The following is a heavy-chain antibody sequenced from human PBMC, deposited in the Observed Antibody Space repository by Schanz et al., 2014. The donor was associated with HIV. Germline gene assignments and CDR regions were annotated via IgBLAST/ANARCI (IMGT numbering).Heavy chain of an antibody. D-gene: IGHD6-19*01. CDR2: ISYDGSNK. Sequence: QVQLVESGGGVVQPGRSLRLSCAASGFTFSSYAMHWVRQAPGKGLEGVAVISYDGSNKNYADSVKGRFTISRDNSKNTLYLQMNSLRAEDTAVYYCVRDAGAQWLDGDNWFDPWGQGTLVTVSS. CDR1: GFTFSSYA. J-gene: IGHJ5*02. V-gene: IGHV3-30-3*01. CDR3: VRDAGAQWLDGDNWFDP.